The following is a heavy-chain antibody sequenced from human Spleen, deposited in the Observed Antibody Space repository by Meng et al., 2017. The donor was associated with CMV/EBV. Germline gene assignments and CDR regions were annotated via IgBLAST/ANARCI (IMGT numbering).Heavy chain of an antibody. Sequence: GSFSAYYWSWIRQPPGKGLEWIGEINHSGSTTYNPSLKSRVTISVDPSKHPFSLKLSSLTAADTSVYYCARGSSLYQLLFSPYFDYFGQGTLVTVSS. V-gene: IGHV4-34*01. CDR3: ARGSSLYQLLFSPYFDY. J-gene: IGHJ4*02. CDR2: INHSGST. CDR1: GSFSAYY. D-gene: IGHD2-2*01.